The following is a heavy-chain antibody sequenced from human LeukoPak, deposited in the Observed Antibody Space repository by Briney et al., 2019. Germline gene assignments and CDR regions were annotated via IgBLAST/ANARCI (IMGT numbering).Heavy chain of an antibody. J-gene: IGHJ2*01. CDR3: VRDYGDIPPDWYYDL. CDR1: GGSISSSY. V-gene: IGHV4-59*01. Sequence: SETLSLTCTASGGSISSSYWSWIRQPPGKGLEWIGYIYYTGSTTYNPSLKSRVTISVDTSENQFSLKLRSVTAADTAVYYCVRDYGDIPPDWYYDLWGRGTLVTVSS. CDR2: IYYTGST. D-gene: IGHD4-17*01.